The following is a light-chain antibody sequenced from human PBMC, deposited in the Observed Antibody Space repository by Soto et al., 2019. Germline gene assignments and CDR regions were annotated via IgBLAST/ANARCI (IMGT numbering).Light chain of an antibody. V-gene: IGKV2-28*01. CDR3: MQSLHSPPT. Sequence: DIVMTQSPLSLPVTPGEPASISCRSSQSLLHSNGYNYLDWYLQKPGQSPQLLIYLASSRSSGVPDRFSDGGSGTDFTLRISRVETEVVWVYYCMQSLHSPPTCGQGTKLEIK. CDR2: LAS. J-gene: IGKJ2*01. CDR1: QSLLHSNGYNY.